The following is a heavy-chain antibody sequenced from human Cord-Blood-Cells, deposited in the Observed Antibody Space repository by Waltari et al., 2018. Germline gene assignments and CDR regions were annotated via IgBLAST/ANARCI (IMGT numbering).Heavy chain of an antibody. D-gene: IGHD6-13*01. CDR3: ARGLIAAPYYYYGMDV. V-gene: IGHV4-34*01. Sequence: QVQLQQWGAGLLKPSETLSLTCAVYGGSFSVYYWSWIRQPPGKGLEWIGEINHSGSTNYNPSLKSRVTISVDTSKNQFSLKLSSVTAADTAVYYCARGLIAAPYYYYGMDVWGQGTTVTVSS. CDR1: GGSFSVYY. J-gene: IGHJ6*02. CDR2: INHSGST.